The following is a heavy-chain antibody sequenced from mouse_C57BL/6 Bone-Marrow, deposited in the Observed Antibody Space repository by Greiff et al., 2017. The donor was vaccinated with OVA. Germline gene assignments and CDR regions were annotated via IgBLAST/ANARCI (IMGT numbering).Heavy chain of an antibody. Sequence: QVQLKQSGAELVKPGASVKLSCKASGYTFTEYSIHWVKQRSGQGLEWIGWFYSGSGSIKYNEKFKDKATLTADKSSSTVYMELSRLTSEDSAVYFCARHEDAGYYGHWYFDVWGTGTTVTVSA. V-gene: IGHV1-62-2*01. CDR1: GYTFTEYS. D-gene: IGHD1-1*01. J-gene: IGHJ1*03. CDR3: ARHEDAGYYGHWYFDV. CDR2: FYSGSGSI.